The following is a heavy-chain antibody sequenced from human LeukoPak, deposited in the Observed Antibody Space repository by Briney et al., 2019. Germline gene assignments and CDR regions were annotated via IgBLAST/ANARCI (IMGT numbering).Heavy chain of an antibody. CDR2: ISGSGGST. Sequence: GGSLRLSCVASGFTFSSYAMSWVRQAPGKGLEWFSAISGSGGSTYYADSVKGRFTISRDNSKNTLYLQMNSLRAEDTAVYYCAKDFRDDYTTDAFDIWGQGTMVTVSS. D-gene: IGHD5-24*01. J-gene: IGHJ3*02. CDR1: GFTFSSYA. V-gene: IGHV3-23*01. CDR3: AKDFRDDYTTDAFDI.